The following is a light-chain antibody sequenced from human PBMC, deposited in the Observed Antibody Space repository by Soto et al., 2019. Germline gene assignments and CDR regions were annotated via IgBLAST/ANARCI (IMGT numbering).Light chain of an antibody. CDR1: SSDVGGYSY. V-gene: IGLV2-11*01. Sequence: QSALTQPRSVSGSPGQSVTISCTGTSSDVGGYSYVSWFQQHPGKAPKLMIYDVSKRPSGVPDRFSGSTSGNTASLTISGLQAEDEADYYCCSFAGSYTLYVFGTGTKVTVL. CDR3: CSFAGSYTLYV. J-gene: IGLJ1*01. CDR2: DVS.